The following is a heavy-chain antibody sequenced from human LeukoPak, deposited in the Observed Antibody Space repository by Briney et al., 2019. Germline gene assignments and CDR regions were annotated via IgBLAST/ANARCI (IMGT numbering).Heavy chain of an antibody. D-gene: IGHD2-2*01. CDR2: IKQDGSEK. Sequence: GGSLRLSCAASGFSFSSYWMSWVRQAPGKGLEWVANIKQDGSEKYYVDSVKGRFTISRDNTKNSLYLQMNSLRAEDTAVYYCAKSGSSTSFDPWGQGTLVTVSS. CDR3: AKSGSSTSFDP. V-gene: IGHV3-7*01. CDR1: GFSFSSYW. J-gene: IGHJ5*02.